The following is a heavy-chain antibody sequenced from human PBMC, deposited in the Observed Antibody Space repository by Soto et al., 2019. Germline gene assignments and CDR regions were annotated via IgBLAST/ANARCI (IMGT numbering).Heavy chain of an antibody. CDR2: IGADNGNT. Sequence: QVQLVQSGAEVKKPGASVRVSCKTSGYTFTTYGFSWVRQAPGQGLEWMGWIGADNGNTNYAQRLQGRVTMTTDTSTSTTYMELRSLRSDDTAVYYCARCRSGYYFEDYWGQGTLVTVSS. J-gene: IGHJ4*02. CDR1: GYTFTTYG. D-gene: IGHD3-22*01. V-gene: IGHV1-18*01. CDR3: ARCRSGYYFEDY.